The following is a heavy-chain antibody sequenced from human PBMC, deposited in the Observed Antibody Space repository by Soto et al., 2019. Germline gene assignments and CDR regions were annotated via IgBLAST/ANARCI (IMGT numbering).Heavy chain of an antibody. CDR2: IIPIFGTE. Sequence: GAPVKVSCPTAACTLSSHAISLVRLPPGQGLEWMGGIIPIFGTENYAPKFKGRVKITAEESTSTAYMELSSLRSEDTAVYYCARDGYCSGGSCTLGYWGQGTLLTVSS. CDR3: ARDGYCSGGSCTLGY. J-gene: IGHJ4*02. D-gene: IGHD2-15*01. V-gene: IGHV1-69*13. CDR1: ACTLSSHA.